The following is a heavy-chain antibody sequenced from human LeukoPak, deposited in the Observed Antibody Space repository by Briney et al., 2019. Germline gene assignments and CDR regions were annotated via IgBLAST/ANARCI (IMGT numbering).Heavy chain of an antibody. CDR1: GGSISSYY. J-gene: IGHJ5*02. D-gene: IGHD6-13*01. V-gene: IGHV4-59*01. Sequence: KPSETPSLTCSVSGGSISSYYWSWIRQPPGKGLEWIGYIYYSGSTNYNPSLKSRVTISVDTSKNQFSLKLSSVTAADTAVYYCARYRGPQQLVQRWFDPWGQGTLVTVSS. CDR2: IYYSGST. CDR3: ARYRGPQQLVQRWFDP.